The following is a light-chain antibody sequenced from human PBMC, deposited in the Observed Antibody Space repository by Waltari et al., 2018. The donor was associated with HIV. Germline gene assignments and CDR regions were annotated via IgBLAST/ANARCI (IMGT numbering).Light chain of an antibody. Sequence: QSVLTQAPSVSGAPGQRVTISCTGSRSNFGTGYDVHWYQQLPGTAPKLLIYANNQRPSGVPARFSGSKSATSASLVITGLQAEDEADYYCQSYDSSLNGHVVFGGGTKVTVL. J-gene: IGLJ2*01. CDR1: RSNFGTGYD. CDR2: ANN. V-gene: IGLV1-40*01. CDR3: QSYDSSLNGHVV.